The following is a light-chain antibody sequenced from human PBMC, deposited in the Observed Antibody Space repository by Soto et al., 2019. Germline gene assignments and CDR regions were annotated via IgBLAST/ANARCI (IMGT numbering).Light chain of an antibody. CDR3: TSYTTSSTRV. CDR2: EVT. J-gene: IGLJ1*01. CDR1: SSDVGGYNY. V-gene: IGLV2-14*01. Sequence: QSALTQPPSASESPGQSVTISCTGTSSDVGGYNYVSWYQQHPGKVPKLIIYEVTNRPSGVSNRFSGSKSGNTASLIISGLQAEDEADYYCTSYTTSSTRVFGTGTKVTVL.